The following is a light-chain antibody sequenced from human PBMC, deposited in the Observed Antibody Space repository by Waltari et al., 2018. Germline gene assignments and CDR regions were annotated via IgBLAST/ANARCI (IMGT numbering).Light chain of an antibody. CDR1: SSDVGGYNS. V-gene: IGLV2-14*03. J-gene: IGLJ1*01. CDR2: DVT. Sequence: QSALPQPASVSASPGQSLPISCTGTSSDVGGYNSVAWYQQHPGKAPKLIINDVTNRPSGVSNRFSGSKSGNTASLTISGLQAEDEADYYCSSYTTSSTHVFGTGTKVTVL. CDR3: SSYTTSSTHV.